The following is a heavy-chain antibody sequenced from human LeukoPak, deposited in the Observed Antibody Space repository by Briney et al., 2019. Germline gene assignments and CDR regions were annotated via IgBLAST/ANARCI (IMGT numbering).Heavy chain of an antibody. CDR2: IYPGDSDT. CDR3: ARLPISLGYCSGGSCLNNWFDP. D-gene: IGHD2-15*01. J-gene: IGHJ5*02. V-gene: IGHV5-51*01. Sequence: GESLKISCKGSGYSFTSYWIGWVRQLPGKGLEWMGIIYPGDSDTRYSPSFQGQVTISADKSISTAYLQWSSLKASDTAMYYCARLPISLGYCSGGSCLNNWFDPWGQGTLVTVSS. CDR1: GYSFTSYW.